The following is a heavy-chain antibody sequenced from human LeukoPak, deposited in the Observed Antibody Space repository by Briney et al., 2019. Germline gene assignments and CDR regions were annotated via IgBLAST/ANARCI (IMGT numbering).Heavy chain of an antibody. V-gene: IGHV1-8*03. CDR1: GYTFTSYD. J-gene: IGHJ6*03. CDR2: MNPNSGNT. Sequence: GASVKVSCKASGYTFTSYDINWVRQATGQGLEWMGWMNPNSGNTGYAQKFQGRVTITRNTSISTAYMELSSLRSEDTAVYYCARGQIEYSSSLGAYYYYYMDVWGKGTTVTVSS. D-gene: IGHD6-6*01. CDR3: ARGQIEYSSSLGAYYYYYMDV.